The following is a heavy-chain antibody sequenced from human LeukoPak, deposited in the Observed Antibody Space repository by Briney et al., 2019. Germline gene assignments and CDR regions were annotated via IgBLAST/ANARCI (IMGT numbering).Heavy chain of an antibody. CDR3: AKSFGLWFGELLCGGFDY. CDR1: GFSFDDYA. J-gene: IGHJ4*02. CDR2: ISGSGGST. D-gene: IGHD3-10*01. Sequence: GGSLRLSCAASGFSFDDYAMHWVRQAPGKGLEWVSAISGSGGSTYYADSVKGRFTISRDNSKNTLYLQMNSLRAEDTAVYYCAKSFGLWFGELLCGGFDYWGQGTLVTVSS. V-gene: IGHV3-23*01.